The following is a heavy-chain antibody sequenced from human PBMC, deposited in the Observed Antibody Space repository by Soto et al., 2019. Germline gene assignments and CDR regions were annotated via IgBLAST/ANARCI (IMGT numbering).Heavy chain of an antibody. CDR2: INHSGGT. CDR1: GGSFSGYY. V-gene: IGHV4-34*01. CDR3: ARGIVGRIAARPSWFDS. Sequence: PSETLSLTCAVYGGSFSGYYWSWIRQPPGKGLEWIGEINHSGGTNYNPSLKSRVTISVDTSKNQFSLKLSSVTAADTAVYDGARGIVGRIAARPSWFDSWGQGTLVTVSS. D-gene: IGHD6-6*01. J-gene: IGHJ5*01.